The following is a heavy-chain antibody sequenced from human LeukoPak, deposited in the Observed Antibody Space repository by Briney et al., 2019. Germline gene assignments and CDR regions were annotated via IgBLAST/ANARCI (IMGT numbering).Heavy chain of an antibody. Sequence: SESLSLTCTVSGGSISSYHWSWIRQPPGQRLQWIGFIYSSGSTNYNPSLKSRVTISLDTSKNQFPLRVSSVTSADTAVYYCARGNSGYDYACDIWGQGTMVTVSS. V-gene: IGHV4-59*01. CDR1: GGSISSYH. D-gene: IGHD5-12*01. CDR2: IYSSGST. J-gene: IGHJ3*02. CDR3: ARGNSGYDYACDI.